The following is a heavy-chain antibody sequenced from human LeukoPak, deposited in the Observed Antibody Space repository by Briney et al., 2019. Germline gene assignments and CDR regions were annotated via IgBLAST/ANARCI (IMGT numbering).Heavy chain of an antibody. Sequence: PGGSLRLSCTASGFAFSTYFMHWVRQAPGKGLEYVSSIGAVGTDIYYANSVNGRFTISRDNSKNTLYLQMGSLRPEDMAIYYCARELPSSGYFDYWGQGTLVTVSS. CDR3: ARELPSSGYFDY. CDR2: IGAVGTDI. CDR1: GFAFSTYF. J-gene: IGHJ4*02. V-gene: IGHV3-64*01. D-gene: IGHD3-22*01.